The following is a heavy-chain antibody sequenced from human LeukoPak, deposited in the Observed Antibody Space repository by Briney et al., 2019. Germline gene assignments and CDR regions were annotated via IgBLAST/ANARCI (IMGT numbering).Heavy chain of an antibody. J-gene: IGHJ4*02. Sequence: GGSLRLSCVASGFTFSSHSLNWVRQAPGKGLEWVAYISGTGSNIYYADSVKGRFTISRDNAKNSLYLQMNSLRAEDTAVYYCASRYDILTGYWSYFDYWGQGTLVTVSS. V-gene: IGHV3-48*04. CDR1: GFTFSSHS. D-gene: IGHD3-9*01. CDR2: ISGTGSNI. CDR3: ASRYDILTGYWSYFDY.